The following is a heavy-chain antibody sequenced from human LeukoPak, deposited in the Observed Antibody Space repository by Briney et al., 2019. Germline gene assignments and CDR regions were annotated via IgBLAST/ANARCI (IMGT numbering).Heavy chain of an antibody. CDR1: GYTFSIYS. V-gene: IGHV1-46*01. CDR3: AREGATREYNGDSWRHFFDI. Sequence: ASVKVSCKASGYTFSIYSIDWVRQAPGQGLEWVGTIDPNGGTTSFAQKFQGRVTLTRDMPTNTVSMEMRSLRSEDTAVYFCAREGATREYNGDSWRHFFDIWGQGTLVTVS. CDR2: IDPNGGTT. D-gene: IGHD1-26*01. J-gene: IGHJ4*02.